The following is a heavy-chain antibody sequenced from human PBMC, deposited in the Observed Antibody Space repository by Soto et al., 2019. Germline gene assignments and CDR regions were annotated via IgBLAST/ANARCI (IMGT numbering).Heavy chain of an antibody. V-gene: IGHV3-64D*06. J-gene: IGHJ6*02. CDR3: VKDMGQAAVGIRYPYGLDV. Sequence: GGALRLSCSGSGFTVSSVGMHWVRQAPGKGLEHVSTLSSNGIGTYYADPVKGRFTFSRDTSKNTLYLQMSSLRTEDTAVYYCVKDMGQAAVGIRYPYGLDVWGLGTSVTVSS. CDR1: GFTVSSVG. CDR2: LSSNGIGT. D-gene: IGHD6-13*01.